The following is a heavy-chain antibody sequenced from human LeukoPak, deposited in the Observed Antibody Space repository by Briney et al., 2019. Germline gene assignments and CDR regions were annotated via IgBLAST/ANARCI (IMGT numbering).Heavy chain of an antibody. D-gene: IGHD3-3*01. CDR2: ISSSSAYI. Sequence: PGGSLRLSCVASEFTFSSYNMNWVRQAPGKGLEWVSSISSSSAYIYYADSVKGRFTISRDNAKNSLYLQMDSLRAEDTAVYYCAREIFWSGYFSNLHFDYWGQGTLVTVSS. CDR3: AREIFWSGYFSNLHFDY. V-gene: IGHV3-21*01. CDR1: EFTFSSYN. J-gene: IGHJ4*02.